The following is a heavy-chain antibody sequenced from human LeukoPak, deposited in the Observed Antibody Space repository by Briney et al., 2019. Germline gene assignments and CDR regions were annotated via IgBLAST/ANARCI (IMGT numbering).Heavy chain of an antibody. Sequence: GGSLRLSCAASGFTFSTYWMGWVRQAPGMGLEWVANINRDASTMHYVDSVKGRFTISRDNAKNSLSLQMNSLRAEDTALYYCARDNGGSLDYWGQGTLVTVSS. CDR2: INRDASTM. V-gene: IGHV3-7*01. CDR1: GFTFSTYW. J-gene: IGHJ4*02. D-gene: IGHD1-26*01. CDR3: ARDNGGSLDY.